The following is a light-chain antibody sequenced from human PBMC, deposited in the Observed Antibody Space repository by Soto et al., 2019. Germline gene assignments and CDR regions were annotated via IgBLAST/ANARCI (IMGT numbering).Light chain of an antibody. CDR1: SSDVGAYDS. V-gene: IGLV2-14*03. J-gene: IGLJ1*01. CDR3: SSYTTNSTRV. CDR2: EVR. Sequence: QSVLTQPASVSGSPGQSITISCTGTSSDVGAYDSVSWYQQHPDKAPKLMIYEVRNRPSGVSNRFSGSKSVNTATLTISGLQAEDEADYYCSSYTTNSTRVFGXGTKVTVL.